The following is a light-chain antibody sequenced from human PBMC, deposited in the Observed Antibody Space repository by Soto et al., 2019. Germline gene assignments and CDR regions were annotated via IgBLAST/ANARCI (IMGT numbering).Light chain of an antibody. CDR1: SSDVGSYNL. J-gene: IGLJ1*01. CDR3: CSYAGSRRV. V-gene: IGLV2-23*01. Sequence: QSVLTQPASVSGSPGQSITISCTGTSSDVGSYNLVSWYQQHPGKAPKLMIYEGSKWPSGVSNRFSGSKSGNTASLTISGLQAEDEADYYCCSYAGSRRVFGTGTKVTVL. CDR2: EGS.